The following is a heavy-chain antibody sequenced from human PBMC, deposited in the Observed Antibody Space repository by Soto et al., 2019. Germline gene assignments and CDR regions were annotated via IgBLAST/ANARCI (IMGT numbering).Heavy chain of an antibody. CDR3: ARVSRGARRLRDYYYGMDV. D-gene: IGHD4-17*01. J-gene: IGHJ6*02. V-gene: IGHV1-69*12. Sequence: QVQLVQSGAEVKKPGYSVKVSCKASGGTFSSYAISWVRQAPRQGLEWMGGIIPIFGTANYAQKFQGRVTITADESTSTAYMELSSLRSEDTAVYYCARVSRGARRLRDYYYGMDVWGQGTTVTVSS. CDR1: GGTFSSYA. CDR2: IIPIFGTA.